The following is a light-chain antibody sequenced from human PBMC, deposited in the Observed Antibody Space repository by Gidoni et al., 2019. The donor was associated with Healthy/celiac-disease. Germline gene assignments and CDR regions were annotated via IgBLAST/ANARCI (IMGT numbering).Light chain of an antibody. V-gene: IGKV1-9*01. Sequence: DIQFTQSPSFLSASVGDRVTITCRANQGISSYLAWYQQKPGKAPKLLIYAASTLQSGVPSRFSGSGSGTEFTLTISSLQPEDFATYYCQQLLTFGGGTKVEIK. CDR2: AAS. CDR1: QGISSY. J-gene: IGKJ4*01. CDR3: QQLLT.